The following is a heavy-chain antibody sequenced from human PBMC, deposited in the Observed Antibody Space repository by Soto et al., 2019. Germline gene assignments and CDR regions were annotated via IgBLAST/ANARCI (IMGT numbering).Heavy chain of an antibody. D-gene: IGHD3-16*02. V-gene: IGHV3-33*01. CDR1: GITFSSYG. CDR2: IGYDGSDK. J-gene: IGHJ2*01. Sequence: QVQLVESGGGVVQPGRSLRLSCAASGITFSSYGMHWVRQAPGKGLEWVAVIGYDGSDKYYADSVKGRCTISRDNSKNTLYLQMNSLRAEDTAVYYCARDIDSYSDVWGRGTLVIVSP. CDR3: ARDIDSYSDV.